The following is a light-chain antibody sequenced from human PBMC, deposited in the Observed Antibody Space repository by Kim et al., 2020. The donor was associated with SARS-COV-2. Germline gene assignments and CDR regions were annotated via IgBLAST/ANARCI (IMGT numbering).Light chain of an antibody. J-gene: IGKJ4*01. CDR3: QQRANWPTVT. Sequence: EIVLTQSPATLSLSPGERATLSCRASQSVGSYLAWYQQRPGQAPGLLIYDASNRATGIPARFSGSGSGTDFTLTINSLEPEDFAVYYCQQRANWPTVTFGGGTKVDIK. V-gene: IGKV3-11*01. CDR1: QSVGSY. CDR2: DAS.